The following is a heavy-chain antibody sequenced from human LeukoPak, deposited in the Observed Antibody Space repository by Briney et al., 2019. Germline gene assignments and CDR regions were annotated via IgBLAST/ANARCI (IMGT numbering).Heavy chain of an antibody. D-gene: IGHD6-6*01. Sequence: SETLSLTCTVSGGSITNYYWCWIRQPPGKGLEYIGFIYHSGSTNYNPSLKSRVTMSVDKSKNQCSLRLSSVTAADTAIYFCARSTQDSSTSFDYWGPGNPGHRLL. V-gene: IGHV4-59*01. CDR3: ARSTQDSSTSFDY. CDR2: IYHSGST. CDR1: GGSITNYY. J-gene: IGHJ4*02.